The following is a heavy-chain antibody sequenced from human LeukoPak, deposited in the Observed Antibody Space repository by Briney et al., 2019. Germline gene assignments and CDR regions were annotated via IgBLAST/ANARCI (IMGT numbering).Heavy chain of an antibody. D-gene: IGHD3-22*01. J-gene: IGHJ4*02. CDR1: GGSISSGGYS. CDR2: IHHSGST. Sequence: SQTLSLTCAVSGGSISSGGYSWSWIRQPPGKGLEWIGYIHHSGSTYYNPSLKSRVTISVDRSKNQFSLKLSSVTAADTAVYYCARFGYYDSSGYSFDYWGQGTLVTVSS. CDR3: ARFGYYDSSGYSFDY. V-gene: IGHV4-30-2*01.